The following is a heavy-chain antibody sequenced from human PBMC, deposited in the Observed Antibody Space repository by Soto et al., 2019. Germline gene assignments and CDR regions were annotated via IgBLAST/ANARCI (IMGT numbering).Heavy chain of an antibody. CDR3: ARFPKLSYYGSGSYFYYYMDV. V-gene: IGHV3-48*01. Sequence: PGGSLSLSSAASGFHFSSYSMNWVRQAPGKGLEWVSYISSSSTIYYADSVKGRFTISRDNAKNSLYLQMNSLRAEDTAVYYCARFPKLSYYGSGSYFYYYMDVWGKGTTVTVSS. CDR1: GFHFSSYS. J-gene: IGHJ6*03. CDR2: ISSSSTI. D-gene: IGHD3-10*01.